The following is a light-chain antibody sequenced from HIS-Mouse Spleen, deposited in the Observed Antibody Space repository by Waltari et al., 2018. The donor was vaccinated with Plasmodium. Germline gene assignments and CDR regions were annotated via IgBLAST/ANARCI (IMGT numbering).Light chain of an antibody. V-gene: IGKV3-15*01. J-gene: IGKJ3*01. CDR2: GAS. CDR1: QSVSTN. CDR3: QQYNNWSFT. Sequence: EIVMTQHPATLPVSPGERATLSCRASQSVSTNVAWYQQKPGQAPRLLIYGASTRATGIPARFSGSGSGTEFTLTISSLQSEDFAVYYCQQYNNWSFTFGPGTKVDIK.